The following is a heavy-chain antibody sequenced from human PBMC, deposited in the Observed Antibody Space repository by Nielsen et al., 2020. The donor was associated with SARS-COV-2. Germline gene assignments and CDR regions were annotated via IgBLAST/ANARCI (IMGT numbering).Heavy chain of an antibody. CDR2: INDDGSTT. J-gene: IGHJ5*02. Sequence: GESLKISCAASGFSFRDYWMHWVRQAPGKGLVWVSRINDDGSTTSYADSVKGRFTISRDNARNTLYLQMNSLRVEDTAVYYCARAYGSGTYCQGAWGQGTLVIVSS. D-gene: IGHD3-10*01. CDR3: ARAYGSGTYCQGA. CDR1: GFSFRDYW. V-gene: IGHV3-74*01.